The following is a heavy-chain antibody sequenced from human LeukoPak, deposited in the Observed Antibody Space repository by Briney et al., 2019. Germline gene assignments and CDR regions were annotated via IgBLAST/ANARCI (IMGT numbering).Heavy chain of an antibody. Sequence: ASLTLSRKAAGYTFTISGINWGRQAPGQGLGRMGWINVNNGNTNYAHKPQGRVTMTTDTSTSKDYMELMSLRTDDTAVDYYSRDAGGFLLLFFHYWGQGTLDTLSS. V-gene: IGHV1-18*01. D-gene: IGHD3-10*01. CDR2: INVNNGNT. J-gene: IGHJ4*02. CDR3: SRDAGGFLLLFFHY. CDR1: GYTFTISG.